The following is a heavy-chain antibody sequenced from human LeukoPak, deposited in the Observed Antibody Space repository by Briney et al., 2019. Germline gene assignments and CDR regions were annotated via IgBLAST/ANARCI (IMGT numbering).Heavy chain of an antibody. D-gene: IGHD6-13*01. CDR3: ARWVAASSIDY. CDR1: GGSISSYF. Sequence: SETLSLTCTVSGGSISSYFWSWIRQPPGKGLEWIGYIYYRGSTNYNASLKSRVTISVDTSKNQFSLKLRSVTAADTAVYYCARWVAASSIDYWGQGTLVTVSS. V-gene: IGHV4-59*08. J-gene: IGHJ4*02. CDR2: IYYRGST.